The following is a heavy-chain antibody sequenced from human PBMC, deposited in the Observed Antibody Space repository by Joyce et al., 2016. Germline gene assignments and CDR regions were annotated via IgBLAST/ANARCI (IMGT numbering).Heavy chain of an antibody. CDR1: GGSISSYY. CDR2: INHRGRT. D-gene: IGHD3-3*01. J-gene: IGHJ4*02. Sequence: QVQLQESGPGLVKPSETLSLSCTVSGGSISSYYWSWIRQPPGKGLEWIGYINHRGRTNYNPSLKSRVTISVDTSKNEFSLKMTSVTAADTAGYYCARGNDYDYWSGYEAHYFDYWGQGTLVTVSS. CDR3: ARGNDYDYWSGYEAHYFDY. V-gene: IGHV4-59*01.